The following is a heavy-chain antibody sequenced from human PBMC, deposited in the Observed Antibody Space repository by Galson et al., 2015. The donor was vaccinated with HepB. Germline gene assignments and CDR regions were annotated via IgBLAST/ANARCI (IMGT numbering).Heavy chain of an antibody. CDR3: ARNVLRFLEWFGDDAFDI. D-gene: IGHD3-3*01. CDR1: GFTFSSYA. J-gene: IGHJ3*02. V-gene: IGHV3-33*08. CDR2: IWYDGSNK. Sequence: SLRLSCAASGFTFSSYAMSWVRQAPGKGLEWVAVIWYDGSNKYYADSVKGRSTISRDNSKNTLYLQMNSLRAEDTAVYYCARNVLRFLEWFGDDAFDIWGQGTMVTVSS.